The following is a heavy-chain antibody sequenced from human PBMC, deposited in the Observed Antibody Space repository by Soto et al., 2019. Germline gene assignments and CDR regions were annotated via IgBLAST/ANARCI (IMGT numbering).Heavy chain of an antibody. CDR3: ARHERAMAGTSGSRALDY. CDR1: GYRFSTYW. Sequence: PGESLKISCEASGYRFSTYWIAWVRQMPGKGLEWMGIIYPGDSDTRYSPTFQGQVTISVDASITTAYLQWSSLKASDTAMYYCARHERAMAGTSGSRALDYWGQGTLVTVSS. CDR2: IYPGDSDT. J-gene: IGHJ4*02. D-gene: IGHD6-19*01. V-gene: IGHV5-51*01.